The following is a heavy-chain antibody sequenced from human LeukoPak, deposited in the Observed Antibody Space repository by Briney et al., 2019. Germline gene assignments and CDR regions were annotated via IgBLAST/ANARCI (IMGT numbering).Heavy chain of an antibody. Sequence: SETLSLTCTVSGGSISSYYWSWIRQPPGKGLGWIGYIYYSGSTNYNPSLKSRVTISVDTSKNQFSLKLSSVTAADTAVYYCARIAAAGTHDYWGQGTLVTVSS. V-gene: IGHV4-59*01. D-gene: IGHD6-13*01. CDR2: IYYSGST. CDR1: GGSISSYY. J-gene: IGHJ4*02. CDR3: ARIAAAGTHDY.